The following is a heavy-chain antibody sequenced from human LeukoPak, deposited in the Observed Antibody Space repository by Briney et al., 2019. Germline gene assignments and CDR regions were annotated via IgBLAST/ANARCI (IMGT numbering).Heavy chain of an antibody. V-gene: IGHV4-39*07. J-gene: IGHJ6*03. D-gene: IGHD2-2*01. CDR2: IYYSGST. Sequence: SETLSLTCTVSGGSISSSSYYWGWIRQPPGKGLEWIGSIYYSGSTYYNPSLKSRVTISVDTSKNQFSLKLSSVTAADTAVYYCARATRSSTTYYYYYMDVWGKGTTVTVSS. CDR3: ARATRSSTTYYYYYMDV. CDR1: GGSISSSSYY.